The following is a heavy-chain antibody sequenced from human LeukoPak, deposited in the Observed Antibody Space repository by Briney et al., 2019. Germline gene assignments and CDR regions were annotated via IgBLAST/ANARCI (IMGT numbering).Heavy chain of an antibody. V-gene: IGHV1-3*01. Sequence: ASVKVSCKASGYTFTSYAMHWVRQAPGQRLEWMGWINAGNGNTKYSQKFQGRVTITRDTSASTAYMELSSLRSEDTAVYYCARVYSGYGADGGLGAFDIWGQGTMVTVSS. D-gene: IGHD5-12*01. CDR3: ARVYSGYGADGGLGAFDI. CDR2: INAGNGNT. J-gene: IGHJ3*02. CDR1: GYTFTSYA.